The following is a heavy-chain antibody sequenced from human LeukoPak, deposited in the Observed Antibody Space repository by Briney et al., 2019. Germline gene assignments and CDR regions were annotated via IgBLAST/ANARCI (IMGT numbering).Heavy chain of an antibody. D-gene: IGHD3-10*01. J-gene: IGHJ6*04. V-gene: IGHV4-61*01. CDR2: IYYSGST. Sequence: SETLSLTCTVSGGSFSSGSYYWSWIRQPPGTGLEWIGYIYYSGSTNYNPSLKSRVTISVDTSKNQFSLKLSSVTAADTAVYYCARGLRLVRGAHNGMDVWGKGTTVTVSS. CDR3: ARGLRLVRGAHNGMDV. CDR1: GGSFSSGSYY.